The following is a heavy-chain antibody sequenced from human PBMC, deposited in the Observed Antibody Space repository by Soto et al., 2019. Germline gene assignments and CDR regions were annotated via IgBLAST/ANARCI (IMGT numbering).Heavy chain of an antibody. J-gene: IGHJ3*02. D-gene: IGHD4-17*01. V-gene: IGHV1-2*04. CDR2: INPNSGGT. CDR1: GYTFTGSY. Sequence: VASVKVSCKASGYTFTGSYMHWVRQAPGQGLEWMGWINPNSGGTNYAQKFQGWVTMTRDTSISTAYMELSRLRSDDTAVYYCARDSAVRGRNDAFDIRGQGTMVTVSS. CDR3: ARDSAVRGRNDAFDI.